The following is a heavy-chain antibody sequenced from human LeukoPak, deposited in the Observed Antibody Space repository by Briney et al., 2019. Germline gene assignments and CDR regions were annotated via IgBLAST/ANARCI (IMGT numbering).Heavy chain of an antibody. CDR2: VSASASGT. CDR3: AKGLNGYGSGSYSHLDAFDI. CDR1: GXTFSSYA. D-gene: IGHD3-10*01. J-gene: IGHJ3*02. V-gene: IGHV3-23*01. Sequence: GGSLRLSCAASGXTFSSYAMSWVRQAPGKGLEWVLGVSASASGTYYADSVKGRFTISRDKSKNTLFLQMNNLRAEDTAVYYCAKGLNGYGSGSYSHLDAFDIWGQGTMVTVSS.